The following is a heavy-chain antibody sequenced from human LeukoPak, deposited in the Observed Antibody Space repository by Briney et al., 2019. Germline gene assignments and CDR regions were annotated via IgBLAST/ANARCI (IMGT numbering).Heavy chain of an antibody. Sequence: PGRSLRLSCAASGFTFSSYGMHWVRQAPGKGLEWVSAISGSGGTTYYADSVKGRFTISRDNSKNTLHLQMNSLRVEDTAVYYCAKWGPGYDFWSGVPHWGQGTLVTVSS. CDR3: AKWGPGYDFWSGVPH. D-gene: IGHD3-3*01. J-gene: IGHJ4*02. CDR1: GFTFSSYG. V-gene: IGHV3-23*01. CDR2: ISGSGGTT.